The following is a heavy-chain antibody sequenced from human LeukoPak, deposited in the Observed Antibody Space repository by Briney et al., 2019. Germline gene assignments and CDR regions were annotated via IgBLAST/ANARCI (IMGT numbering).Heavy chain of an antibody. CDR2: ISWNSGSI. CDR3: AKDASWILNDAFDI. Sequence: GGSLRLSCAASGFTFTSYAMNWVRQAPGKGLEWVSGISWNSGSIGCADSVKGRFTISRDNAKNSLYLQMNSLRAEDTALYYCAKDASWILNDAFDIWGQGTMVTVSS. D-gene: IGHD5-12*01. CDR1: GFTFTSYA. J-gene: IGHJ3*02. V-gene: IGHV3-9*01.